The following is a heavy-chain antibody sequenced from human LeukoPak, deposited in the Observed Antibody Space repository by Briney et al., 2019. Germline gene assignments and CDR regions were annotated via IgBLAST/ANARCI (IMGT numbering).Heavy chain of an antibody. J-gene: IGHJ6*03. Sequence: GGSLRLSCAASGFTFISYAMTWVRQAPGKGREWVSVITGSGDSTYYAVSVKGRFTISSDNSKHTLYLQMKSLGDEDTALYCCAKDSTHDYFYNYMDAWGKGATVTVTS. V-gene: IGHV3-23*01. D-gene: IGHD5/OR15-5a*01. CDR1: GFTFISYA. CDR2: ITGSGDST. CDR3: AKDSTHDYFYNYMDA.